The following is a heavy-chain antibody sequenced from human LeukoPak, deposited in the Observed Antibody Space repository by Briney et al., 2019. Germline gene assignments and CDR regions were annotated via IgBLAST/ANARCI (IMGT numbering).Heavy chain of an antibody. CDR3: ARVNCSSTSCRSKFLDY. CDR2: MNLNSGNT. J-gene: IGHJ4*02. D-gene: IGHD2-2*01. Sequence: ASVKVSCKASGYTFTNYDINWVRQATGQGLEWMGWMNLNSGNTGYAQKFQGRVTMTRNTSISTAYMELSSLRSEDTAVYYCARVNCSSTSCRSKFLDYWGQGTLVTVSS. CDR1: GYTFTNYD. V-gene: IGHV1-8*01.